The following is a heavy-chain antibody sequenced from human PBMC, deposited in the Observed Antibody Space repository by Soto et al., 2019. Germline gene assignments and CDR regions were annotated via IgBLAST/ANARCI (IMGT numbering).Heavy chain of an antibody. CDR3: AREPTTVTTQWYFDL. V-gene: IGHV1-69*08. Sequence: QVQLVQSGAEVKKPGSSVKVSCKASGGTFSSYTISWVRQAPGQGLEWMGRIIPILGIANYAQKFQGRVTITADKSTSTAYMELGSLRSEYTAVYYCAREPTTVTTQWYFDLWGRGTLVTVSS. CDR1: GGTFSSYT. D-gene: IGHD4-17*01. CDR2: IIPILGIA. J-gene: IGHJ2*01.